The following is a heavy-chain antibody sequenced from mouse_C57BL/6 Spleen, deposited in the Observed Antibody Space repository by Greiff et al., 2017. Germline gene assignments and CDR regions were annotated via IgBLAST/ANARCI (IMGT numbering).Heavy chain of an antibody. CDR1: GYAFSSSW. Sequence: QVQLQQPGPELVKPGASVKISCKASGYAFSSSWMTWVQQRPGQGLEWIGRIYPGDGDTNYNWKFKGKATLPADKSSSTADMQRSSLTSEDSAVYYCSRSPDYGYYLYFDDRGQGTTLTVSS. D-gene: IGHD2-3*01. CDR3: SRSPDYGYYLYFDD. V-gene: IGHV1-82*01. CDR2: IYPGDGDT. J-gene: IGHJ2*01.